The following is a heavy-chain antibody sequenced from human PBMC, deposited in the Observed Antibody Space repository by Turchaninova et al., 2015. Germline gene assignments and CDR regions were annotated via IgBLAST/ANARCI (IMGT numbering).Heavy chain of an antibody. J-gene: IGHJ4*02. CDR2: IKSKTDVGTT. CDR3: SGDSFGY. Sequence: SGGSLRLSCAASGFTFSNAWMSWVRQAPGKGLEWVGRIKSKTDVGTTDYAAPVKGRLTISRDDSKKTLYLQMNSLKTEDTAVYYCSGDSFGYWGQGTLVTVSS. V-gene: IGHV3-15*01. D-gene: IGHD3-10*01. CDR1: GFTFSNAW.